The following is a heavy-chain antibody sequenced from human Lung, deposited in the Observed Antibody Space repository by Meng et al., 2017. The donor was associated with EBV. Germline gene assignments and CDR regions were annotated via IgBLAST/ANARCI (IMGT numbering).Heavy chain of an antibody. J-gene: IGHJ4*02. Sequence: QGQLQESGPGLVKSSETLSLTCTVSGDSISDYFWNWIRQPAGKGLEWIGRIYSSGITNYNPSLQSRVTMSVDTSKNQFSLKLYSVTAADTVVYYCARESFNSGWYSDYWGQGTLVTVSS. CDR2: IYSSGIT. D-gene: IGHD6-19*01. V-gene: IGHV4-4*07. CDR1: GDSISDYF. CDR3: ARESFNSGWYSDY.